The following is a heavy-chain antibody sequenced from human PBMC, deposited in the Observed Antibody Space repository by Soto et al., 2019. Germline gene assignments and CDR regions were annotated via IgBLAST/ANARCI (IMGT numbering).Heavy chain of an antibody. J-gene: IGHJ6*02. CDR2: INAGNGNT. D-gene: IGHD2-2*01. CDR3: ARRCISTSCYPLSGYYGIDV. CDR1: GHTFTSYA. Sequence: SVKASSKASGHTFTSYAMHWLRQAHGQRLEWMGWINAGNGNTKYSQKFQGRVTITRDTSASTAFLHWRSLKASDTAMYYCARRCISTSCYPLSGYYGIDVWGQGTTVTVSS. V-gene: IGHV1-3*01.